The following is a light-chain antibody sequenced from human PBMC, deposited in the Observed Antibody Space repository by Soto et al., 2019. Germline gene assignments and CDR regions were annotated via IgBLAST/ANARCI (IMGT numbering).Light chain of an antibody. J-gene: IGKJ1*01. CDR2: AAS. Sequence: IVLTQSPGTLSLSPGDRATLSCWASQTIRTNNLAWYQQKRGQAPRLLIYAASRRAAGIPDKFSGSGSGTDFTLTMSRLEAEDFAVYYCHHYSSPLWTFGQGTKVEIK. CDR3: HHYSSPLWT. V-gene: IGKV3-20*01. CDR1: QTIRTNN.